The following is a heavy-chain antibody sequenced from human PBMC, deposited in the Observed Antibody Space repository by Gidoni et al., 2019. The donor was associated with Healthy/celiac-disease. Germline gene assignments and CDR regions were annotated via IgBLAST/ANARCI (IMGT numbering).Heavy chain of an antibody. CDR3: ARDHSSSFAGFDP. J-gene: IGHJ5*02. D-gene: IGHD6-6*01. CDR2: ISYDGSNN. V-gene: IGHV3-30*04. Sequence: QVQLVESGGGVVQPGRSLRLACAASGFTFSRYAMHWGRQAPGRGMEWVAVISYDGSNNYYADSVKGRFTISRDNSKNTLYLQMNSLRAEDTAVYYCARDHSSSFAGFDPWGQGTLVTVSS. CDR1: GFTFSRYA.